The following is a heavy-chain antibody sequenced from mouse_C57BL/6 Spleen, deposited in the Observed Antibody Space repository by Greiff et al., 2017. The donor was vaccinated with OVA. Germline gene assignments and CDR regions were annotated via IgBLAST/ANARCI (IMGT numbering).Heavy chain of an antibody. Sequence: EVQLQQSGPELVKPGASVKIPCKASGYTFTDYNMDWVKQSHGKSLEWIGDINPNNGGTIYNQKFKGKATLTVDKSSSTAYMELRSLTSEDTAVYYCARGVSSYDAYWGQGTLVTVSA. J-gene: IGHJ3*01. CDR1: GYTFTDYN. CDR2: INPNNGGT. CDR3: ARGVSSYDAY. V-gene: IGHV1-18*01. D-gene: IGHD1-1*01.